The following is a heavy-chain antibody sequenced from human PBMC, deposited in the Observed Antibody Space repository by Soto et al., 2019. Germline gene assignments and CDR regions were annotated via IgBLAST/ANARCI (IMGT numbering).Heavy chain of an antibody. CDR2: IYYTGSY. CDR3: GRHGLTAYMAYYFDL. D-gene: IGHD3-16*01. CDR1: GGSISSPQDY. Sequence: QLQLQESGPGLVKPSETLSLSCTVSGGSISSPQDYWGWIRQSPGRGLEWIGSIYYTGSYYYNPSPQSRITISVDTSKKHFTLNLTSVTAAYTAVYYCGRHGLTAYMAYYFDLWGQGTQVTVSS. J-gene: IGHJ4*02. V-gene: IGHV4-39*01.